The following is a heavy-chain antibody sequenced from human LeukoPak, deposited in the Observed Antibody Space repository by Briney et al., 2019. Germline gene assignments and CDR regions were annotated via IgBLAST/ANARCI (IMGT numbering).Heavy chain of an antibody. J-gene: IGHJ4*02. Sequence: SETLSLTCTVSGGSISSSSYYWGWIRQPPGKGLEWIGSIYYSGSTYYNPSLKSRVTISVDTSKNQFSLKLSSVTAADTAVYYCARDANYGSGRRGFDYWGQGTLVTVSS. CDR3: ARDANYGSGRRGFDY. D-gene: IGHD3-10*01. CDR2: IYYSGST. CDR1: GGSISSSSYY. V-gene: IGHV4-39*07.